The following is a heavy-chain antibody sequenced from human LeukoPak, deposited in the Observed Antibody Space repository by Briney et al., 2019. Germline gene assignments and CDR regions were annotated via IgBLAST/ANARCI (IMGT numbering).Heavy chain of an antibody. D-gene: IGHD2-15*01. CDR1: GFTFSSYE. CDR2: ISSSGSTI. V-gene: IGHV3-48*03. J-gene: IGHJ4*02. CDR3: ARVACQSQVSCMCYYFDY. Sequence: GGSLRLSCAASGFTFSSYETNWVHQAPGKGLEWVSYISSSGSTIYYADSVKGPFTISRDNAKNSLYLQMNSLRAEDTAVYYCARVACQSQVSCMCYYFDYWGQGTLVTVSS.